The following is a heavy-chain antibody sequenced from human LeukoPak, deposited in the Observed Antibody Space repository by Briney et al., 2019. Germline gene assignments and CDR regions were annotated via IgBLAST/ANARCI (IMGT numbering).Heavy chain of an antibody. CDR1: GYTFTSYG. Sequence: WASVKVSCKASGYTFTSYGISWVRQAPGQGLEWMGWISAYNGNTNYAQKLQGRVTMTTDTSTSTAYMELRSLRSEDTAVYYCARRGSGWYGYYYYGMDVWGQGTTVTVSS. V-gene: IGHV1-18*01. J-gene: IGHJ6*02. CDR3: ARRGSGWYGYYYYGMDV. D-gene: IGHD6-19*01. CDR2: ISAYNGNT.